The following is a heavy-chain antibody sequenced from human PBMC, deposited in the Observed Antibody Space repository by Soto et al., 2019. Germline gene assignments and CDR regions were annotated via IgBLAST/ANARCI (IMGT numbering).Heavy chain of an antibody. J-gene: IGHJ1*01. CDR1: EFTLRNYG. CDR2: LSYDGGNE. CDR3: AKDRRKGCGGGNCFSPFDN. Sequence: QVQLVESGGGVVQPGRSLRLSCAASEFTLRNYGMHWVRQAPGRWLEWVAVLSYDGGNEYYADSVKGRFTLSRDTSKNTLYLQMTSLRPEDTAVYYCAKDRRKGCGGGNCFSPFDNWGQGTLVIVSS. V-gene: IGHV3-30*18. D-gene: IGHD2-15*01.